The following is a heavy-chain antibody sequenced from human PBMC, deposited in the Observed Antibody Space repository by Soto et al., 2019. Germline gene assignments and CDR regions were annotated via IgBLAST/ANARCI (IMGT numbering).Heavy chain of an antibody. J-gene: IGHJ3*02. V-gene: IGHV4-30-4*01. Sequence: PSETLSLTCTVSGGSISSGDYYWSWIRQPPGKGLEWIGYIYYSGSTYYNPSLKSRVTISVDTSKNQFSLKLSSVTAADTAVYYCARRYCSSTSCYVHAFDIWGQGTMVTVSS. CDR3: ARRYCSSTSCYVHAFDI. D-gene: IGHD2-2*01. CDR1: GGSISSGDYY. CDR2: IYYSGST.